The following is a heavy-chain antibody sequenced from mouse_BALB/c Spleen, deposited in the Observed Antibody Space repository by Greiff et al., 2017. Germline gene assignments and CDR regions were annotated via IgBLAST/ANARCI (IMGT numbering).Heavy chain of an antibody. J-gene: IGHJ4*01. CDR1: GYSITSDYA. V-gene: IGHV3-2*02. CDR2: ISYSGST. CDR3: ARRSYYGNAMDY. D-gene: IGHD2-10*01. Sequence: QLKQSGPGLVKPSQSLSLTCTVTGYSITSDYAWNWIRQFPGNTLEWMGYISYSGSTSYNPSLKSRISITRDTSKNQFFLQLNSVTTEDTATYYCARRSYYGNAMDYWGQGTSVTVSS.